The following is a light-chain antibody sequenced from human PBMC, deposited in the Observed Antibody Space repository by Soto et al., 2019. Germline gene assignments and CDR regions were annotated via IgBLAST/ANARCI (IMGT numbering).Light chain of an antibody. Sequence: IVLTQSPGTLSVSPGERATLSCRASQSVSSQLAWYQQKLGQAPRLLIYDASTRATGIPARFSGSGSGTEFTLTISSLQSEDSAVYYCQQYNYWPPITFGQGTKVDIK. CDR1: QSVSSQ. CDR2: DAS. V-gene: IGKV3-15*01. CDR3: QQYNYWPPIT. J-gene: IGKJ1*01.